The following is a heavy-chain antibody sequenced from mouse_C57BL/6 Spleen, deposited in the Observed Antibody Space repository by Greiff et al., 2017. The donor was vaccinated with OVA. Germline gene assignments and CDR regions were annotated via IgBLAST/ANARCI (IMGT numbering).Heavy chain of an antibody. V-gene: IGHV1-74*01. D-gene: IGHD4-1*01. J-gene: IGHJ1*03. Sequence: QVQLQQPGAELVKPGASVKVSCKASGYTFTSYWMHWVKQRPGQGLEWIGRIHPSDSDTNYHQKFKGQATLSVDKSSSTAYLQLSSLTSEDSAVDYYAEAGTYWYFDVWGTGTTVTVSS. CDR2: IHPSDSDT. CDR1: GYTFTSYW. CDR3: AEAGTYWYFDV.